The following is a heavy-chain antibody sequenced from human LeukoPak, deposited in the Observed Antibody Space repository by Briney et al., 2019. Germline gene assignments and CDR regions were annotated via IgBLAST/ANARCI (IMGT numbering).Heavy chain of an antibody. CDR3: ARAGLLWFGESKLDY. CDR2: ISYDGSNK. Sequence: PGGSLRLSCAASGFTFSSYAMHWVRQAPGKGLEWVAVISYDGSNKYYADSVKGRFTISRDNAKNSLYLQMNSLRAEDTAVYYCARAGLLWFGESKLDYWGQGTLVTVSS. CDR1: GFTFSSYA. J-gene: IGHJ4*02. V-gene: IGHV3-30-3*01. D-gene: IGHD3-10*01.